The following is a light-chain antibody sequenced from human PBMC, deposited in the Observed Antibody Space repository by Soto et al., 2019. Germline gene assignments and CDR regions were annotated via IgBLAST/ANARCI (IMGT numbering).Light chain of an antibody. CDR2: GNS. CDR3: QSYDSSLSAAV. Sequence: QSVLTQPPSVSGAPGQKVIISCTGSSSNIGAGYDVHWYQQLPGTAPKLLIYGNSNRPSGVPDRLSGSKSGTSASLAITGLQVEDEAYYYCQSYDSSLSAAVFGGGTKLTVL. CDR1: SSNIGAGYD. V-gene: IGLV1-40*01. J-gene: IGLJ2*01.